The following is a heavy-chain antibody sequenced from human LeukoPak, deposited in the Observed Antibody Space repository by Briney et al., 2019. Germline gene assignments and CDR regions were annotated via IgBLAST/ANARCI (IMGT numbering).Heavy chain of an antibody. Sequence: GASVKVSCKASGYTFIDYYMYWVRQAPGQGLEWMGWINLNSGGTNYAQKFQGRVIMTRDTSISTAYMELNRLRSDDTAVYYCARVRRGSGSGSGLYYMNVWGKGTTVTVSS. V-gene: IGHV1-2*02. CDR3: ARVRRGSGSGSGLYYMNV. CDR1: GYTFIDYY. J-gene: IGHJ6*03. CDR2: INLNSGGT. D-gene: IGHD3-10*01.